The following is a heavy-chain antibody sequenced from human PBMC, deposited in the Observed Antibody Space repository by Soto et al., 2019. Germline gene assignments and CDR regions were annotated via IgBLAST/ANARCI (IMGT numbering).Heavy chain of an antibody. V-gene: IGHV3-11*01. CDR3: AKRGLVVAGSTYYYYYMDV. J-gene: IGHJ6*03. Sequence: QVQLVESGGGLVKPGGSLRLSCAASGFTFSDYYMNWIRQTPGKGLEWVSYISSSGSTIYYADSVKGRFTISRDNAKNSLYLQMNSLRAEDTAVYYCAKRGLVVAGSTYYYYYMDVWGKGTTVTVSS. CDR2: ISSSGSTI. CDR1: GFTFSDYY. D-gene: IGHD2-15*01.